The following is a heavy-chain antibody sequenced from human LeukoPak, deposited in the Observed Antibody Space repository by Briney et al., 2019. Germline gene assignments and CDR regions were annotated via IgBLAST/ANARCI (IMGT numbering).Heavy chain of an antibody. Sequence: PGGSLRLSCAASRFTFSSYAMSWVRQAPGKGLEWVSAISGDGGNTYYADSVKGRFTISRDNSKNTLYLQMNSLRAEDTAVYYCARAGFGGFGVYYYYMDVWGKGTTVTVSS. CDR1: RFTFSSYA. D-gene: IGHD3-10*01. CDR2: ISGDGGNT. J-gene: IGHJ6*03. V-gene: IGHV3-23*01. CDR3: ARAGFGGFGVYYYYMDV.